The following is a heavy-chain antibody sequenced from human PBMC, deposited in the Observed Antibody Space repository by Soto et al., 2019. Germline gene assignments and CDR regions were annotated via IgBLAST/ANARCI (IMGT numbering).Heavy chain of an antibody. J-gene: IGHJ4*02. D-gene: IGHD3-22*01. V-gene: IGHV4-59*08. Sequence: SETLSLTCTVSGGSISSYYWSWIRQPPGKGLEWIGYIYYSGSTNYNPSPKSRVTISVDTSKNQFSLKLSSVTAADTAVYYCARHGMDYYDSSGYYYSPYYFDYWGQGTLVTVS. CDR1: GGSISSYY. CDR3: ARHGMDYYDSSGYYYSPYYFDY. CDR2: IYYSGST.